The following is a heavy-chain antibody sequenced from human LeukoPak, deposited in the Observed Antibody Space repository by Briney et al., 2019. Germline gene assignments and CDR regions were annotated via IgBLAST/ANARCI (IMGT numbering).Heavy chain of an antibody. D-gene: IGHD3-3*01. Sequence: PSETLSLTCAVYGGSFSGYYWSWIRQPPGKGLEWIGEINHSGSTNYNPSLKSRVTISVDTSKNQFSLKLSSVTAAATAVYYCARAWAXDFWSGXXKSWGQGTLVTVSS. CDR2: INHSGST. V-gene: IGHV4-34*01. J-gene: IGHJ5*02. CDR1: GGSFSGYY. CDR3: ARAWAXDFWSGXXKS.